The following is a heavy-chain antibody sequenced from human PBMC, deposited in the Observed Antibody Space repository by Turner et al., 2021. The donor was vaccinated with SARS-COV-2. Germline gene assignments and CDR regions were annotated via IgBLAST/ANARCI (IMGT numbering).Heavy chain of an antibody. Sequence: QLQLQESGPGLTKSSETLSLTCTVSGGSVRSSSYYWGWIRQPPGKGLEWIGNAYYKGNTYYNPSLKSRVTISVDTSKNQFSLNLNSVTAADTAMYYCASHRVGATIYYDYGMDVWGQGATVTVSS. CDR1: GGSVRSSSYY. J-gene: IGHJ6*02. CDR2: AYYKGNT. D-gene: IGHD1-26*01. V-gene: IGHV4-39*01. CDR3: ASHRVGATIYYDYGMDV.